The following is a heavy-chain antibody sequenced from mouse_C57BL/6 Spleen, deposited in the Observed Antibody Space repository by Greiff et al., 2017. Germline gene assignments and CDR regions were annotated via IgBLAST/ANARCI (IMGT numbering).Heavy chain of an antibody. CDR2: IYPRDGST. V-gene: IGHV1-85*01. CDR1: GYTFTSYD. CDR3: ARTAYYDYDGGYAMDY. Sequence: VQLQQSGPELVKPGASVKLSCKASGYTFTSYDINWVKQRPGQGLEWIGWIYPRDGSTKYNEKFKGKATLTVDTSSSTAYMELHSRTSEDSAVYFCARTAYYDYDGGYAMDYWGQGTSVTVSS. D-gene: IGHD2-4*01. J-gene: IGHJ4*01.